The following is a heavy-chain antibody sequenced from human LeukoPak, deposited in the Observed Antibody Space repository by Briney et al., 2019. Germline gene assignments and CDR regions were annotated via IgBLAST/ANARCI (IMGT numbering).Heavy chain of an antibody. CDR1: GGSFSIYP. D-gene: IGHD1-7*01. Sequence: SVNVSCTASGGSFSIYPINWVRKPPGPGLEWMGGIIPIFGTPNYPQKFHGRVTITTDEHTTTAYMELSSLRSDDTALYFCASETQTGTAGYMDVWGKGTTVFVAS. CDR3: ASETQTGTAGYMDV. J-gene: IGHJ6*03. CDR2: IIPIFGTP. V-gene: IGHV1-69*05.